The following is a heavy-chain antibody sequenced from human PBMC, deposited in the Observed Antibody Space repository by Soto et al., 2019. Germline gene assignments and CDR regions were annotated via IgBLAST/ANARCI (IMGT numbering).Heavy chain of an antibody. CDR1: GFTFSSYW. Sequence: GGSLRLSCAASGFTFSSYWMSWVRQAPGKGLEWVANIKQNGSEKYYVDSVKGRFTISRDNAKNSLYLQMNSLRAEDTAVYYCARVHSSGWYPFTSANDYWGQGTLVTVSS. V-gene: IGHV3-7*05. D-gene: IGHD6-19*01. CDR3: ARVHSSGWYPFTSANDY. J-gene: IGHJ4*02. CDR2: IKQNGSEK.